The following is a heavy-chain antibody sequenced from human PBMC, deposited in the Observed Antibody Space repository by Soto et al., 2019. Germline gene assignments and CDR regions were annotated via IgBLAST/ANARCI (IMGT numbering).Heavy chain of an antibody. CDR1: GASISSYY. Sequence: QVQLQESGPGLVKPSVTLSLTCTVSGASISSYYWSWIRQPPGKGLEWIGYIYNSGSTNYNPSLKSRVTISVDTPKNQFSLKLSSVTAADTAVYYCARDRGGGWSNFDYWGQGTLVTVSS. CDR2: IYNSGST. V-gene: IGHV4-59*01. CDR3: ARDRGGGWSNFDY. D-gene: IGHD6-19*01. J-gene: IGHJ4*02.